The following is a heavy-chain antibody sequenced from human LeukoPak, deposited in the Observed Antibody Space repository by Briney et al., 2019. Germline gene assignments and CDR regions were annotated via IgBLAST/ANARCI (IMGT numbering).Heavy chain of an antibody. Sequence: GGSLRLFCAASGFTFSSYSMNWVRQAPGKGLEWVSYISSSSSTIYYADSVKGRFTISRDNAKNSLYLQMNSLRAEDTAVYYCARDPSYDFWSGYSYYFDYWGQGTLVTVSS. CDR2: ISSSSSTI. CDR1: GFTFSSYS. CDR3: ARDPSYDFWSGYSYYFDY. D-gene: IGHD3-3*01. V-gene: IGHV3-48*01. J-gene: IGHJ4*02.